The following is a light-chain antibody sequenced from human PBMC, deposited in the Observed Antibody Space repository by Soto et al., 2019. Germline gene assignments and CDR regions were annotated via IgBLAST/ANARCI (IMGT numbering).Light chain of an antibody. J-gene: IGKJ1*01. CDR3: QQYGSTPPT. V-gene: IGKV3-20*01. CDR2: GAS. CDR1: QSVRRNY. Sequence: EIVLTQSPVTLSLSPGERATLSCRASQSVRRNYLAWYQQKPGQAPRLIIYGASSRATDIPDRFSGSGSGTDFSLTISSLEPEDFAVYSCQQYGSTPPTFGQGTKVEIK.